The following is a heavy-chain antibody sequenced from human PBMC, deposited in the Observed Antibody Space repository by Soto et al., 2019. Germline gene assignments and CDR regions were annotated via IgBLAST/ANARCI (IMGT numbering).Heavy chain of an antibody. V-gene: IGHV4-59*01. Sequence: QVQLQESGPGLVRPSETLSLTCTVSGGSISGYYWSWIRQPPGKGLEWIGYIYYSGTTSYNPSLNSRVTMSADRSKNQYSLQVNSVTAADTAVYYCARGSYYGSGATVGAYWGQGSLVTVSS. CDR3: ARGSYYGSGATVGAY. CDR2: IYYSGTT. CDR1: GGSISGYY. D-gene: IGHD3-10*01. J-gene: IGHJ4*02.